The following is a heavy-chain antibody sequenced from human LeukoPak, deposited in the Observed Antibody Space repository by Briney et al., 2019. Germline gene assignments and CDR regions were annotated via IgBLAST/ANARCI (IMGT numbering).Heavy chain of an antibody. CDR2: ISTNGGST. J-gene: IGHJ4*02. CDR3: AKRGGESSGWGPFDY. CDR1: GFTFSSYA. Sequence: GGSLRLSCEASGFTFSSYAMSWVRQAPGKGLEWVSGISTNGGSTSYADSVKGRLTVSRDTSRNTLFLEMNSLRAEDTAIYYCAKRGGESSGWGPFDYWGQGTLVTVSS. D-gene: IGHD6-19*01. V-gene: IGHV3-23*01.